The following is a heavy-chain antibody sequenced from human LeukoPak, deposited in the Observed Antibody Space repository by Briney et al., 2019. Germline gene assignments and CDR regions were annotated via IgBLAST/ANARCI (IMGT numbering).Heavy chain of an antibody. CDR2: INHSGST. CDR1: GGSFSGYY. CDR3: VGGGYCTNGVCPGHY. Sequence: SETLSLICAVYGGSFSGYYWSWIRRPPGKGLEWIGEINHSGSTNYNPSLKSRVTISVDTSKNEFSLKLSSVTAADTAVYYCVGGGYCTNGVCPGHYWGQGTLVTVSS. V-gene: IGHV4-34*01. D-gene: IGHD2-8*01. J-gene: IGHJ4*02.